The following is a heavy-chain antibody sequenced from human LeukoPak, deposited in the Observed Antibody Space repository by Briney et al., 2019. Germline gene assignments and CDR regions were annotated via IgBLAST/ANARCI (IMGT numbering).Heavy chain of an antibody. Sequence: SETLSLICAVYGGSFSGYYWSWIRQPPGKGLEGIGEMNDIRSTNYNPSLKCRFTISVDTSKTQFSLKLSSVTAADTAVYYCASHAGYCSSTSCYGRIDAFDIWGQGTMVTVSS. CDR2: MNDIRST. J-gene: IGHJ3*02. CDR3: ASHAGYCSSTSCYGRIDAFDI. CDR1: GGSFSGYY. V-gene: IGHV4-34*01. D-gene: IGHD2-2*01.